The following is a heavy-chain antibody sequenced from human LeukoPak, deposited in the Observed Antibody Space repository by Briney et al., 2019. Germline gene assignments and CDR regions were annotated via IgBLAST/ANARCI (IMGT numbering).Heavy chain of an antibody. CDR2: IYTSGST. J-gene: IGHJ6*03. Sequence: PSETLSLTCTVSGGSISSGSYYWSWIRQPAGKGLEWIGRIYTSGSTNYNPSLKSRVTISVDTSKNQFSLKLSSVTAADTAVYYCARDGSVVGAHGPYYYYYMDVRGKGTTVTVSS. D-gene: IGHD1-26*01. CDR3: ARDGSVVGAHGPYYYYYMDV. CDR1: GGSISSGSYY. V-gene: IGHV4-61*02.